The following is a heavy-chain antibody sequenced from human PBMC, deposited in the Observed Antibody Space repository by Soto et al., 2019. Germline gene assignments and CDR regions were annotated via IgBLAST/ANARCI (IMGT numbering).Heavy chain of an antibody. CDR1: GDSVSSNSAA. CDR3: ARDPTYSRSWYPGYYYYYGMDV. CDR2: TYYRSKWYN. Sequence: SQTLSLTCAISGDSVSSNSAAWNWIRQSPSRGLEWLGRTYYRSKWYNDYAVSEKSRITTNPDTSKNQFSLQLNSVTPEDTAVYYCARDPTYSRSWYPGYYYYYGMDVWGQGTPVTVSS. V-gene: IGHV6-1*01. J-gene: IGHJ6*02. D-gene: IGHD6-13*01.